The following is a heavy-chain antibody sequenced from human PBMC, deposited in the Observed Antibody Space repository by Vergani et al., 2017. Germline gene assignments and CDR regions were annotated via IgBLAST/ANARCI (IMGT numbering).Heavy chain of an antibody. CDR3: ARVMYRDEASTGYRLEGMDI. CDR2: IYYSGST. V-gene: IGHV4-39*07. Sequence: QVQLQESGPGLVKPSETLSLTCPVSNDSVSNTFYYWGWIRQTPGKGLEWIGSIYYSGSTYYNPSLESRVTMSVDTSKSQFSLKLRSVTAADTAVYFCARVMYRDEASTGYRLEGMDIWGQGTTVTISS. D-gene: IGHD3-9*01. CDR1: NDSVSNTFYY. J-gene: IGHJ6*02.